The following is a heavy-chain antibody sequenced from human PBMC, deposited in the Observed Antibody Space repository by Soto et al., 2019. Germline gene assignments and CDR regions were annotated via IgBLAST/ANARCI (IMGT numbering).Heavy chain of an antibody. V-gene: IGHV4-31*03. Sequence: QVQLQESGPGLVKPSQTLSLTYTVSGGSISSGGYYWSWIRQHPGKGLEWIGYIYYSGSTYYNPSLKSRVTISVDTSKNQCSLKLSSVTAADTAVYYCARARKATVTTTGWFDPWGQGTLVTVSS. J-gene: IGHJ5*02. CDR3: ARARKATVTTTGWFDP. D-gene: IGHD4-17*01. CDR1: GGSISSGGYY. CDR2: IYYSGST.